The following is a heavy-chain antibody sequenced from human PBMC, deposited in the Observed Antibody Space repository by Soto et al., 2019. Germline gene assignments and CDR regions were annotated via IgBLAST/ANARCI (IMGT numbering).Heavy chain of an antibody. V-gene: IGHV3-30*18. CDR2: TSYDETNK. Sequence: GGSLRLSCEASGFTFRNYGMHWVRQAPGKGLEWVAATSYDETNKYYAQSVKGRFTISRDNLENTLFLQMDSLRPEDTAIYYCAKVSGGAGYDLWNRYYFDYWGLGALVTVSS. CDR1: GFTFRNYG. D-gene: IGHD3-3*01. CDR3: AKVSGGAGYDLWNRYYFDY. J-gene: IGHJ4*02.